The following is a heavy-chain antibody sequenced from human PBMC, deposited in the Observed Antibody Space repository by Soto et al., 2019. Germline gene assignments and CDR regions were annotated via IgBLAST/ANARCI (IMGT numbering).Heavy chain of an antibody. Sequence: QVQLVESGGGVVQPGRSLGLSCAASGFTFSSYGMHWVRQAPGKGLEWVAVISYDGSNKYYADSVKGRFTISRDNSKNALYLQMNSLTAEETAVYYCALEGAVSSPSSFDSWSQGSLFTVSS. CDR3: ALEGAVSSPSSFDS. CDR1: GFTFSSYG. D-gene: IGHD2-8*01. V-gene: IGHV3-30*03. J-gene: IGHJ4*02. CDR2: ISYDGSNK.